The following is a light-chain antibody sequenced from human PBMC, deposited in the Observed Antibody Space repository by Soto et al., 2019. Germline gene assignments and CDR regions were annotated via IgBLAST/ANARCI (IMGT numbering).Light chain of an antibody. V-gene: IGLV2-14*01. J-gene: IGLJ3*02. CDR1: SSDVGGYNY. Sequence: QSALTQPASVSGSPGQSITISCTGTSSDVGGYNYVSWYQHHPGKAPKLMIFEVTNRPLGVSYRFSGSKSGNTASLTISGLQAEDEAYYYCNSYTSINTLVFGGGTKLTVL. CDR2: EVT. CDR3: NSYTSINTLV.